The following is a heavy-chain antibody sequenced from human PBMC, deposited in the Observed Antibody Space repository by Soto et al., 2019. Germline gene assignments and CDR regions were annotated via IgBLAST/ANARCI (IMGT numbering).Heavy chain of an antibody. D-gene: IGHD1-26*01. CDR3: ARDGVGATTYFGYFDY. CDR2: VRYDGSNI. V-gene: IGHV3-33*01. J-gene: IGHJ4*02. CDR1: GFTFSGYG. Sequence: QVQLVESGGGVVQPGRSLRLSCGASGFTFSGYGMHWVRQAPGKGLDWVAVVRYDGSNIYYEDSVKGRFTISRDNSKNTLYMQMTSLRAEDTAVYYCARDGVGATTYFGYFDYWGQGTLVTVSS.